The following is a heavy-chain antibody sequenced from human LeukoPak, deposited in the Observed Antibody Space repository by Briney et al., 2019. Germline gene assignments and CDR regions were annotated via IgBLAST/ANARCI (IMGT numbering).Heavy chain of an antibody. D-gene: IGHD3-22*01. CDR1: GYTFTDHY. Sequence: GASVKVSCKASGYTFTDHYIHWVRQAPGQGLEWMGWINPNNGGTNYAQEFQGRVSLTRDMSISTAYMELSRLRSDDTAVYYCARSHFLHYFDSSGYYDYWGQGTLLTVSS. CDR3: ARSHFLHYFDSSGYYDY. J-gene: IGHJ4*02. V-gene: IGHV1-2*02. CDR2: INPNNGGT.